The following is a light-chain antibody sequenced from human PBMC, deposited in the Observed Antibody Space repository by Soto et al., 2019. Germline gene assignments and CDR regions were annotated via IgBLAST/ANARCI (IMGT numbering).Light chain of an antibody. Sequence: SVMTEPASVSGSPGQSITISCTGTSSDVGAYNFVSWYQQDPGKAPKLMIYDVNNRPSGVSNRFSGSKSGNTASLTISGLQAEDEADYYCSSYTTSSSYFFGTGTKVTVL. CDR2: DVN. CDR3: SSYTTSSSYF. CDR1: SSDVGAYNF. J-gene: IGLJ1*01. V-gene: IGLV2-14*01.